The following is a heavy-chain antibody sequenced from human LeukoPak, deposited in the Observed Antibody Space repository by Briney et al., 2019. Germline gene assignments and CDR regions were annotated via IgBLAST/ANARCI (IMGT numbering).Heavy chain of an antibody. V-gene: IGHV3-30*18. J-gene: IGHJ4*02. D-gene: IGHD1-26*01. CDR3: AKDRYRCLNSFDY. Sequence: GGSLRLSYAASEFTFSPYCKHWVRQAPGKGLEWVAVISYDGSYKFYADSVKGRFTISRDNSKSTLYLQMNSPRAEDTAVYYSAKDRYRCLNSFDYWGQGTLVTVSS. CDR2: ISYDGSYK. CDR1: EFTFSPYC.